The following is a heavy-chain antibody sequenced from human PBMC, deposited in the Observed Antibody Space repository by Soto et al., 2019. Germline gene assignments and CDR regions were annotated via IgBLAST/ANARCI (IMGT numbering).Heavy chain of an antibody. D-gene: IGHD3-3*01. CDR3: GSDTHVNRSAWSPVDY. Sequence: GWSLRLSCAASGFTFSSYGMHWVRQAPGKGLEWVACIWYDGSNKYYADSVKGRFTISRDNSKNTLYLQMNSMRAEDTAVYYCGSDTHVNRSAWSPVDYSGAGTLVTVSS. CDR2: IWYDGSNK. J-gene: IGHJ4*02. CDR1: GFTFSSYG. V-gene: IGHV3-33*01.